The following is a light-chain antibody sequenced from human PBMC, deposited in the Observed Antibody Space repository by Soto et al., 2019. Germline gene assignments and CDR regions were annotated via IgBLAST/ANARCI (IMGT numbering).Light chain of an antibody. J-gene: IGKJ4*01. Sequence: EIVLTQSPATLSLSPGERATLSCRASQSISTYLAWYQQKLGQAPRLLIFDASSRATGIPARFSGSGSGTDFTLTISSLEPEDFAVYYCQDRSHWPPPCGGGTKVEIK. CDR2: DAS. V-gene: IGKV3-11*01. CDR3: QDRSHWPPP. CDR1: QSISTY.